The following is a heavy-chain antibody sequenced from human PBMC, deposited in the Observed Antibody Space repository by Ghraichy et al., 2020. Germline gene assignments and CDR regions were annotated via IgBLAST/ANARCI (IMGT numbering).Heavy chain of an antibody. CDR2: IYSSGST. J-gene: IGHJ6*02. V-gene: IGHV4-4*07. CDR3: ATFRYGMDV. D-gene: IGHD3-16*01. Sequence: SQTLSLTCTVSDGSISSYYWSWIRQPAGKGLEWIGRIYSSGSTSYNPSLKSRVTMSVDTSRNQFSLKLSSVTAADTAVYYCATFRYGMDVWGQGTTVTVSS. CDR1: DGSISSYY.